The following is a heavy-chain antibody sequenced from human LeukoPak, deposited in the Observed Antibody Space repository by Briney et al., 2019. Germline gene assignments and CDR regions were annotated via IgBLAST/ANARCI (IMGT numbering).Heavy chain of an antibody. CDR2: ISSTGGST. V-gene: IGHV3-23*01. CDR3: AKDPSPYCGGDCYFDC. Sequence: GGSLRLSCAASGFTFVNYAMSWVRQAPGKGLEWVSTISSTGGSTYYADSVKGRFTISRDNSKNTLYLQMNSLRVEDTAIYYFAKDPSPYCGGDCYFDCWGQGTLVTVSS. D-gene: IGHD2-21*02. CDR1: GFTFVNYA. J-gene: IGHJ4*02.